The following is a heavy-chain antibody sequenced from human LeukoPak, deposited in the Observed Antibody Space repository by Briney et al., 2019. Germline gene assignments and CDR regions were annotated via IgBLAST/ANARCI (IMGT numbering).Heavy chain of an antibody. CDR3: ARHVAVAGTRAFDI. V-gene: IGHV4-59*08. J-gene: IGHJ3*02. CDR2: IYYSGST. D-gene: IGHD6-19*01. Sequence: NSSETLSLTCTVYGGSISSYYWSWIRQPPGKGVEWIGYIYYSGSTNYSPSLKSRVTISVDTSKNQFSLKLSSVTAADTAVYYCARHVAVAGTRAFDIWGQGTMVTVSS. CDR1: GGSISSYY.